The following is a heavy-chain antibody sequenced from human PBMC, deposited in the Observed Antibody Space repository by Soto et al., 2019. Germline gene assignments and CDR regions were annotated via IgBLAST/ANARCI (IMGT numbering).Heavy chain of an antibody. Sequence: QVQLRQWGAGLLKPSETLSLTCAVFGGSFSDYYWTWIRQPPGKGLEWIGEINHSGTTSYNPSLKSQLTISVDTSNNQVSLKLSSVTAADTAVYYCARKPIYHFFAGYYSVDYWGQGTLVTVSS. D-gene: IGHD3-9*01. J-gene: IGHJ4*02. CDR1: GGSFSDYY. CDR3: ARKPIYHFFAGYYSVDY. V-gene: IGHV4-34*01. CDR2: INHSGTT.